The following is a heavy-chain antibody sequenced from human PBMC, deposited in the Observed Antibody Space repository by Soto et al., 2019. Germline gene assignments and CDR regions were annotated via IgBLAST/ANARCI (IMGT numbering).Heavy chain of an antibody. D-gene: IGHD3-10*01. CDR1: GYNFINYG. CDR3: VRDLDGSGSYYTGY. J-gene: IGHJ4*02. CDR2: IRVHNGNT. Sequence: QVHLVQSGVEVKKPGASVKVSCKASGYNFINYGITWVRRAPGQGLEWMGWIRVHNGNTNYAQNLQGRVTMTTDTSTSTAYMELRSLRSDDTAVYYCVRDLDGSGSYYTGYWGPGTLVTVSS. V-gene: IGHV1-18*01.